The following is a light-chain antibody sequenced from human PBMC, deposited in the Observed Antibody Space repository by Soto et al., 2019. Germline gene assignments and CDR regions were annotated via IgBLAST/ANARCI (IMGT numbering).Light chain of an antibody. CDR3: QSYDSSLRHYV. CDR2: GNT. Sequence: QSVLAQPPSVSGAPGQRVTISCTGSSSDIGAGYDVHWYQQLPGKAPTLLIYGNTKRPSGVPDRFSGSRSGTSASLAITGLQAEDEADYYCQSYDSSLRHYVFGTGTKLTVL. V-gene: IGLV1-40*01. CDR1: SSDIGAGYD. J-gene: IGLJ1*01.